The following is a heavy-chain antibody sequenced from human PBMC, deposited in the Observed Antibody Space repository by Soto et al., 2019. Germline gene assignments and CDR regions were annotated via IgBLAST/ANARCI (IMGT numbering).Heavy chain of an antibody. Sequence: GGSLRLSCAASGFTFSSYGMHWVRQAPGKGLEWVAVISYDGSNKYYVDSVKGRFTISRDNSKNTLYLQMNSLRAEDTAVYYCAKALGGYFDWSTKYGMDVWGQGTTVTVSS. CDR3: AKALGGYFDWSTKYGMDV. D-gene: IGHD3-9*01. CDR2: ISYDGSNK. J-gene: IGHJ6*02. CDR1: GFTFSSYG. V-gene: IGHV3-30*18.